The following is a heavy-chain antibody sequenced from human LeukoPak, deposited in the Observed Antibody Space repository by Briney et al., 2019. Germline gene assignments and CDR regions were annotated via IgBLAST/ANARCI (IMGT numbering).Heavy chain of an antibody. V-gene: IGHV3-11*01. D-gene: IGHD3-10*02. CDR3: AKRLSGGSGGLFDY. Sequence: GGSLRLSCAASGFTFSDYYMSWIRQAPGKGLEWVSYISSSGSTIYYADSVKGRFTISRDNSKNTLYLQMNSLRAEDTAVYYCAKRLSGGSGGLFDYWGQGTLVTVSS. CDR2: ISSSGSTI. CDR1: GFTFSDYY. J-gene: IGHJ4*02.